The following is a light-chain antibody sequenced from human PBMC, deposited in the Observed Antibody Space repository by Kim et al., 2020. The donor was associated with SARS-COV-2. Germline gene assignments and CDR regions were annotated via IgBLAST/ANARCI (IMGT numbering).Light chain of an antibody. V-gene: IGKV1-33*01. Sequence: DIQMTQSPSSLSASVGDKVTFACQASQDILKYVNWYQQKPGKAPNLLVYDASNLETGVPSRFSGGGSGTYFTLTIISLQPEDVATYYCQQYDDLPITFGQGTRLEIK. CDR3: QQYDDLPIT. CDR2: DAS. J-gene: IGKJ5*01. CDR1: QDILKY.